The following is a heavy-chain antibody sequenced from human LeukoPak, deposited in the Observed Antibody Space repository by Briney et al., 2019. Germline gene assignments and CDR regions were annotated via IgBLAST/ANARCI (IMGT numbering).Heavy chain of an antibody. CDR1: GDSISSDDYY. CDR2: INHSGST. D-gene: IGHD3-10*01. V-gene: IGHV4-34*01. Sequence: SETLSLTCTVSGDSISSDDYYWSWIRQPPGKGLEWIGEINHSGSTNYNPSLKSRVTISVDTSKNQFSLKLSSVTAADTAVYYCARAGITMVRGVIGPLYYYYYMDVWGKGTTVTISS. J-gene: IGHJ6*03. CDR3: ARAGITMVRGVIGPLYYYYYMDV.